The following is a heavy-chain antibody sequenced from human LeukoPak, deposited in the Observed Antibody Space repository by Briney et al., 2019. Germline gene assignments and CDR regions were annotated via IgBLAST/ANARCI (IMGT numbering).Heavy chain of an antibody. CDR2: ISGSGDNT. D-gene: IGHD3-10*01. CDR3: AKISTHYYYGSGSHFDY. CDR1: GVSFSNNA. V-gene: IGHV3-23*01. Sequence: GGSLRLSCAASGVSFSNNAMNWVRQAPGKGLEWVSTISGSGDNTYYADSVKGRFTISRDNSKNTLYLQMNSLRAADTAVYYCAKISTHYYYGSGSHFDYWGQGTLVTVSS. J-gene: IGHJ4*02.